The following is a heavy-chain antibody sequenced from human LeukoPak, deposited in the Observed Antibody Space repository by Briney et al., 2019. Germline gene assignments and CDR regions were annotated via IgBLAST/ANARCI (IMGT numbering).Heavy chain of an antibody. D-gene: IGHD3-10*01. CDR2: ISDDGRHN. J-gene: IGHJ3*02. CDR3: ARAYYGSGSYYELGAFDI. CDR1: GFTFSTYA. Sequence: GGSLRLSCAASGFTFSTYAMNWVRQAPGKGLEWVAVISDDGRHNYYADSVKGRFTISRDNSKSTLYLQMNSLRDDDSAAYFCARAYYGSGSYYELGAFDIWGQGTMVTVSS. V-gene: IGHV3-30*04.